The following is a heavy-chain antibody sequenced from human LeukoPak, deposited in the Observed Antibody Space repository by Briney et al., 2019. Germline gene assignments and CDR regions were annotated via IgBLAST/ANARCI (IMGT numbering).Heavy chain of an antibody. CDR2: ISRDSAYM. CDR1: GFTFSSYA. CDR3: ARDDASTARASGMVV. D-gene: IGHD6-6*01. Sequence: GGSLRLSCAASGFTFSSYAMSWVRQAPGKGLEWVSYISRDSAYMYLADSVKGRFTISRDNAKNSLYLQMNSLRGEDTAVYYCARDDASTARASGMVVWGKGTTVTVSS. J-gene: IGHJ6*04. V-gene: IGHV3-21*01.